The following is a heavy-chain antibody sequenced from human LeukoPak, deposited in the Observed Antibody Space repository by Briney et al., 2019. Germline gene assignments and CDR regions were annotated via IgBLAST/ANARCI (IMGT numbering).Heavy chain of an antibody. CDR3: VRYYYDVSGSAAPFDS. D-gene: IGHD3-22*01. CDR1: GFTFSSYR. Sequence: PGGSLRLSCAASGFTFSSYRMNWVRQAPGKGLEWVSHISSDGSIIYYADSVKGRFTISRDNAKESVYLQMNTLRAEDTAVYYCVRYYYDVSGSAAPFDSWGQGTLVTVSS. J-gene: IGHJ4*02. CDR2: ISSDGSII. V-gene: IGHV3-48*03.